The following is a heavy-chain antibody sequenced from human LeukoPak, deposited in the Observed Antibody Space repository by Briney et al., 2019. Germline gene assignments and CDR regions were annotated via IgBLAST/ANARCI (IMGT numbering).Heavy chain of an antibody. CDR2: LYYSGTT. V-gene: IGHV4-39*01. J-gene: IGHJ4*02. Sequence: KTSETLSRTCTVSAGSISSSSYYWGWIRQPPGKGLEWIGRLYYSGTTYYNPSLNSRVTISVDTSKTPFSLHLSSVTAAATAVFYCARLDAYNLFDYWGQGTLVTVSS. CDR3: ARLDAYNLFDY. D-gene: IGHD5-24*01. CDR1: AGSISSSSYY.